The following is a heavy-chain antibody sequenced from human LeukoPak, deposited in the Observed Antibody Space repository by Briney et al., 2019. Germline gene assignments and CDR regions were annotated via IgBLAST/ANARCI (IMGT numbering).Heavy chain of an antibody. CDR3: ARDSGSSWSIDY. Sequence: SETLSLTCTVSGGSISHYYWSWIRQSPGKGLEWIGYIYYSGTTNYNPSLKSRVTISVDTSRNQFSLQLRSVTAADTAVYYCARDSGSSWSIDYWGQGTLVTVSS. J-gene: IGHJ4*02. V-gene: IGHV4-59*01. CDR1: GGSISHYY. CDR2: IYYSGTT. D-gene: IGHD6-13*01.